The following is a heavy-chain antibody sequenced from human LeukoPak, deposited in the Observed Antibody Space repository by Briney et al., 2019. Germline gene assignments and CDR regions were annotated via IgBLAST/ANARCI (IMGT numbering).Heavy chain of an antibody. CDR1: GFTFNSYA. D-gene: IGHD6-6*01. J-gene: IGHJ5*02. V-gene: IGHV3-30*04. CDR3: ARDRPWFDP. CDR2: ISHDDGSSK. Sequence: GGSLRLSCATSGFTFNSYAMHWVRQAPGKGLEWVAFISHDDGSSKYYADSVKGRFTISRDNPKNTLYLQMSSLRGEDTAVYYCARDRPWFDPWGQGTLVTVSS.